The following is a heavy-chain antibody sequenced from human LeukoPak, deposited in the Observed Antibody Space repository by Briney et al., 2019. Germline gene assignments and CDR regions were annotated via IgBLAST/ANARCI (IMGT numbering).Heavy chain of an antibody. D-gene: IGHD3-10*01. CDR1: GFTFSDYY. CDR3: ARVPRITMVRGVIMAYHFDY. J-gene: IGHJ4*02. CDR2: ISSSSSYT. V-gene: IGHV3-11*05. Sequence: PGGSLRLSCAASGFTFSDYYMSWIRQAPGKGLEWVSYISSSSSYTNYADSVKGRFTISRDNAKNSLYLQMNSLRAEDTAVYYCARVPRITMVRGVIMAYHFDYWGQGTLVTVSS.